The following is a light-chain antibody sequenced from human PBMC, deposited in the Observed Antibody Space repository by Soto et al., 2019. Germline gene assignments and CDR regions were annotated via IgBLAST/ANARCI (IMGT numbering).Light chain of an antibody. CDR3: HQFNAYPRT. CDR2: DAS. J-gene: IGKJ1*01. Sequence: AIQLTQSPSSLSASLGDTVIITCRASQDITSDLAWYQQRPEKAPVLLIYDASRLESGVPPRFSGGGSGTEFSLTISSLQPEDFATYFCHQFNAYPRTFGQGTKVDIK. V-gene: IGKV1-13*02. CDR1: QDITSD.